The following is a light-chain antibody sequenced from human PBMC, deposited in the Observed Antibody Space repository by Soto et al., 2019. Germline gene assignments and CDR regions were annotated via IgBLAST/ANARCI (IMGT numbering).Light chain of an antibody. Sequence: DIKMTQSPSSLSASAGDKVTITCRASQGIRNNLAWYQQKPGKVPTLLIYAASTLQSGVPSRFSGSGSGTDFTLTISSLQPEDVATYYCQKYYSVPFTFGPGTKVEIK. J-gene: IGKJ3*01. V-gene: IGKV1-27*01. CDR1: QGIRNN. CDR2: AAS. CDR3: QKYYSVPFT.